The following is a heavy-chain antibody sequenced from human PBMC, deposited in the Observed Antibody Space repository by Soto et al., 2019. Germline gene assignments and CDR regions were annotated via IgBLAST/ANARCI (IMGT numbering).Heavy chain of an antibody. V-gene: IGHV4-34*01. Sequence: SETLSLTCAVYGGSFSGYYWSWIRQPPGKGLEWIGEINHSGSTNYNPSLKSRVTISVDTSKNQFSLKLSSVTAADTAVYYCAIGREVTYSDYRGQATLVTGS. J-gene: IGHJ4*02. CDR2: INHSGST. CDR1: GGSFSGYY. CDR3: AIGREVTYSDY. D-gene: IGHD2-21*02.